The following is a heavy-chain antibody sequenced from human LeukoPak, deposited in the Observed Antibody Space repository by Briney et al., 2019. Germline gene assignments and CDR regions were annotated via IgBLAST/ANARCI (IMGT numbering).Heavy chain of an antibody. V-gene: IGHV3-33*01. CDR1: GFTFSSYG. CDR2: IWYDGSNK. J-gene: IGHJ4*02. D-gene: IGHD4-17*01. Sequence: GGSLRLSCAASGFTFSSYGMHWVRQAPGKGLEWVAVIWYDGSNKYYADSVKGRFTISRDNSKNTLYLQMNSLRAEDTAVYYCARGRGDYGTYYFDYWGRGTLVTVSS. CDR3: ARGRGDYGTYYFDY.